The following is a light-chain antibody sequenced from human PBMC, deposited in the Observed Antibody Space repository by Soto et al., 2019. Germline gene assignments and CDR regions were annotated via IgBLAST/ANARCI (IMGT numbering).Light chain of an antibody. CDR3: QKFNSAYWT. CDR1: QSISNY. J-gene: IGKJ1*01. V-gene: IGKV1-27*01. CDR2: VAS. Sequence: DIQMTQSPSSLSASVGDRVTITCRASQSISNYLAWYQQQPEKVPKLLIYVASTLQLGFPSRFSGCGSGTDSTLTITSLMPEYVATFYCQKFNSAYWTFGHETKVEIK.